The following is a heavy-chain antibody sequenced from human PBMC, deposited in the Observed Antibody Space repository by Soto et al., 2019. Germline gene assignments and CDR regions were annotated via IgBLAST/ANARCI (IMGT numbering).Heavy chain of an antibody. Sequence: EVLVVESGGGLVQPGGSLRLSCAASGFAFNSHWMHWVRQAPGKGLVWVSRINSEGTRTDYADSVKGRFTISKDNAKNTLYLQMNSLGVEATGVYYCGSTDRGSYRYTVAYWGQGTLVTVSS. D-gene: IGHD3-16*02. V-gene: IGHV3-74*01. CDR2: INSEGTRT. CDR3: GSTDRGSYRYTVAY. J-gene: IGHJ4*02. CDR1: GFAFNSHW.